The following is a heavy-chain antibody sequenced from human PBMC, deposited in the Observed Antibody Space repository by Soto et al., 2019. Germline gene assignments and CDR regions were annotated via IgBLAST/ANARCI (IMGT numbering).Heavy chain of an antibody. CDR3: ARQKLIAVAYDY. D-gene: IGHD6-19*01. V-gene: IGHV4-59*01. CDR1: GGSINSFF. J-gene: IGHJ4*02. Sequence: SETLSLTCTVSGGSINSFFWTWIRQPPGKGLEWIGYIYYTGSTNYNPSLKSRVTISVDTSKNQFSLKLSSVTAADTAVYYCARQKLIAVAYDYRGQGTPVTVSS. CDR2: IYYTGST.